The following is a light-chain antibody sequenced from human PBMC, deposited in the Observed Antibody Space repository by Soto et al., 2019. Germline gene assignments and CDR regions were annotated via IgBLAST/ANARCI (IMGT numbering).Light chain of an antibody. Sequence: QSVLTQPASVSGSPGQWITISCTGTSSDVGSYSLVSWYQQHPGKAPKLMIYEGSKRPSGVSNRFSGSKSGATASLTISGLQAEDEAHYYCCSYAGSSTLVFGGGTKVTVL. CDR2: EGS. CDR3: CSYAGSSTLV. J-gene: IGLJ2*01. CDR1: SSDVGSYSL. V-gene: IGLV2-23*01.